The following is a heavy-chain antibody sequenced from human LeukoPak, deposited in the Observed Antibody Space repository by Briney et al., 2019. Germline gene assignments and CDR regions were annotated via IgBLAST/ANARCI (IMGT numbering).Heavy chain of an antibody. Sequence: GGSLRLSCAASGFTFTNFETNWVRQAPGKGLEWVSYISYSGSTTSYADSVKGRFTISRDNAKNSLYLQMNSLRAEDTAVYYCARAGPPAFDPWGQGTLVTVSS. V-gene: IGHV3-48*03. J-gene: IGHJ5*02. CDR1: GFTFTNFE. CDR2: ISYSGSTT. CDR3: ARAGPPAFDP.